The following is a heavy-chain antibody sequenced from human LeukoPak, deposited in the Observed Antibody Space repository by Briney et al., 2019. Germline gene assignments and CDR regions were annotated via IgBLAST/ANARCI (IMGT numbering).Heavy chain of an antibody. D-gene: IGHD3-10*01. V-gene: IGHV3-21*01. CDR3: ARELDVTMVRGPSFWFDP. Sequence: GGSLRLSCAASGFTFSSYSMNWVRQAPGKGLEWVSSISSSSSYIYYADSVKGRFTISRDNAKNSLYLQMNSLRAEDTAVYYCARELDVTMVRGPSFWFDPWGQGTLVTVSS. CDR2: ISSSSSYI. CDR1: GFTFSSYS. J-gene: IGHJ5*02.